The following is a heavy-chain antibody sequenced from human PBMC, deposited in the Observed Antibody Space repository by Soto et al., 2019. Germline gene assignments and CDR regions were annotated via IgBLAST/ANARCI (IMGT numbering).Heavy chain of an antibody. CDR1: GGSISSSNW. D-gene: IGHD6-13*01. J-gene: IGHJ6*02. V-gene: IGHV4-4*02. CDR3: ARVPRQGSSWYDYYYYGMDV. CDR2: IYHSGST. Sequence: PSETLSLTCAVSGGSISSSNWWSWVRQPPGKGMEWIGEIYHSGSTNYNPSLKSRVTISVDKSKNQFSLKLSSVTAADTSVYFCARVPRQGSSWYDYYYYGMDVWGQGTTVTAAS.